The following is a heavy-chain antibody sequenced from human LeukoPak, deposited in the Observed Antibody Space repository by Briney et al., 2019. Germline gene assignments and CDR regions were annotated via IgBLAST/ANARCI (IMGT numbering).Heavy chain of an antibody. CDR1: GGSISSYY. D-gene: IGHD3-22*01. CDR2: IYYSGST. V-gene: IGHV4-59*01. Sequence: SETLSLTCTVSGGSISSYYWSWIRQPPGKGLEWFGYIYYSGSTNYNPSLKSRVTISVDTSKNQFSLKLSSVTAADAAVYYCAREGSYDSSGPALPFDPWGQGTLVTVSS. J-gene: IGHJ5*02. CDR3: AREGSYDSSGPALPFDP.